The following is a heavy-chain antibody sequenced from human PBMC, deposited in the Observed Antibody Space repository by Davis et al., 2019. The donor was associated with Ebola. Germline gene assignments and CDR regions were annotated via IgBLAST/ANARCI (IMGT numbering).Heavy chain of an antibody. Sequence: MPSETLSLTCAVSGGSISSGGYSWSWIRQPPGKGLEWIGYIYHSGSTNYNPSLKSRVTISVDTSKNQFSLKLSSVTAADTAVYYCARGRTTQDYWGQGTLVTVSS. CDR3: ARGRTTQDY. CDR2: IYHSGST. D-gene: IGHD1-7*01. J-gene: IGHJ4*02. CDR1: GGSISSGGYS. V-gene: IGHV4-30-2*02.